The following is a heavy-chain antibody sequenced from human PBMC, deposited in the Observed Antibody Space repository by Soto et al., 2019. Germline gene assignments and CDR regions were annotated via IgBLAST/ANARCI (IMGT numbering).Heavy chain of an antibody. CDR3: AKFYDYGDRNYWYFDL. J-gene: IGHJ2*01. D-gene: IGHD4-17*01. CDR2: ISGSDGRT. CDR1: GFSFRSYA. Sequence: GGSLRLSCAASGFSFRSYAMSWVRQAPGKGLGWVSAISGSDGRTYYADSVKGRFTISRDNSKNTLHLQMNSLRAEDTAVYYCAKFYDYGDRNYWYFDLWGRGTLVTVSS. V-gene: IGHV3-23*01.